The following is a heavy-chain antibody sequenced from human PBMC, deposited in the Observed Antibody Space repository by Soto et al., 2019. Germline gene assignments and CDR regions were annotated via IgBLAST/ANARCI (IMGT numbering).Heavy chain of an antibody. CDR1: GFTFDDYA. Sequence: PGGSLRLSCAASGFTFDDYAMHWVRQAPGKGLEWVSGISWNSGSIGYADSVKGRFTISRDNAKNSLYLQMNSLRAEDTAVYYCARERPSGHDYGDYFDYWGQGTLVTVSS. D-gene: IGHD4-17*01. CDR2: ISWNSGSI. CDR3: ARERPSGHDYGDYFDY. V-gene: IGHV3-9*01. J-gene: IGHJ4*02.